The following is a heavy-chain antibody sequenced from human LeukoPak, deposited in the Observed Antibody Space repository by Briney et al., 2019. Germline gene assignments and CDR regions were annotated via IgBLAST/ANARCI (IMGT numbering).Heavy chain of an antibody. V-gene: IGHV3-7*01. J-gene: IGHJ3*02. CDR3: AREYYYDPGAFDI. CDR1: GFTFSSYW. Sequence: GGSLRLSCAASGFTFSSYWMSWVRQAPGKGLEWVASIKQDGSEKYYVDSVKGRFTISRDNAKNSLYLQMNSLRAEDTAVYYCAREYYYDPGAFDIWGQGTMVTVSS. CDR2: IKQDGSEK. D-gene: IGHD3-22*01.